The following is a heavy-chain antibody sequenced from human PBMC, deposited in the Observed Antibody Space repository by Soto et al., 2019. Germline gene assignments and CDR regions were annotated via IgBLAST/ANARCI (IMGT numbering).Heavy chain of an antibody. J-gene: IGHJ3*02. CDR1: GFTVSSNY. CDR3: ARDLTRSGAFDI. Sequence: GVSLRLSCAASGFTVSSNYMSWVRQAPGKGLEWVSVIYSGGSTYYADSVKGRFTISRDNSKNTLYLQMNSLRAEDTAVYYCARDLTRSGAFDIWGQGTMVTVSS. CDR2: IYSGGST. V-gene: IGHV3-66*01.